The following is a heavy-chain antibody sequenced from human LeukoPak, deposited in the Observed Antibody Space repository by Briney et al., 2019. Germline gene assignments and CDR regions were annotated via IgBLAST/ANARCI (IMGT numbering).Heavy chain of an antibody. Sequence: SETLSLTCTVSGGSISRSSCYWGWIRQPPGKGLEWIGSIYDSGSTYYNPSLKSRVTISVDTSKDQFSLILPSVTAADTAVYYCARLQYQLLSPAHFWGQGILVTVSS. V-gene: IGHV4-39*01. CDR2: IYDSGST. J-gene: IGHJ4*02. CDR1: GGSISRSSCY. CDR3: ARLQYQLLSPAHF. D-gene: IGHD2-2*01.